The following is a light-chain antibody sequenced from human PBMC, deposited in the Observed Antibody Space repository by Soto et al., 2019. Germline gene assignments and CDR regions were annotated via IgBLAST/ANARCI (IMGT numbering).Light chain of an antibody. CDR2: GNN. Sequence: SVLTQPPSASGTPGQRVTISCSGSNSNIGSNTVNWYQQLPGAAPRLLIYGNNHRPSGAPDRFSGSKSGTSASLAISGLQSEDEADYFCAAWEDSLNGWVFGGGTKLTVL. CDR1: NSNIGSNT. J-gene: IGLJ3*02. CDR3: AAWEDSLNGWV. V-gene: IGLV1-44*01.